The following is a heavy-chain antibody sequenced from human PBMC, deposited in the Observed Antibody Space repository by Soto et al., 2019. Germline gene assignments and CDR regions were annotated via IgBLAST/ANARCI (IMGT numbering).Heavy chain of an antibody. J-gene: IGHJ4*02. CDR3: ARQLGLWQPLDY. Sequence: PSETLSLTCTVSGVSIGSVSISSNYWSWIRQPPGKGLEWIGSIQHNGNAKYSPSLKSRVTISVDMPKSLFSLKLNSGTAADTAVYYCARQLGLWQPLDYWGRGTLVTVSS. CDR1: GVSIGSVSISSNY. V-gene: IGHV4-61*01. CDR2: IQHNGNA. D-gene: IGHD1-1*01.